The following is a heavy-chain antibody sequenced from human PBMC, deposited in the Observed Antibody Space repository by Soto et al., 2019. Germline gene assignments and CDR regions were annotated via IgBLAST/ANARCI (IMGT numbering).Heavy chain of an antibody. CDR3: WKQVRDVVLAPYYFDY. J-gene: IGHJ4*02. D-gene: IGHD2-15*01. V-gene: IGHV3-23*01. CDR1: GFTFSNYA. Sequence: GGSLRLSCTGSGFTFSNYALSWVRQAPGEGVQGVSAISSDVKTYYADSLQSRLIISRENTKNTQSLQRNSLMADAATASYCWKQVRDVVLAPYYFDYWGQGTLVTVSS. CDR2: ISSDVKT.